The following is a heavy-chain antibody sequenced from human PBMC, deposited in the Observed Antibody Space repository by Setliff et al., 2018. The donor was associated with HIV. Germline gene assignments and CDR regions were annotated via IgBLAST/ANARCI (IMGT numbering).Heavy chain of an antibody. Sequence: PGESLKISCAASGFTFSNYVMTWVRQAPGKGLEWVSAISGLSNVRNYADSVKGRFTISRDNSKNTLFLQVSSLRADDTAVYYCAKGYNADWYFFDYWGQGTLVTVSS. CDR2: ISGLSNVR. CDR3: AKGYNADWYFFDY. J-gene: IGHJ4*02. D-gene: IGHD1-20*01. V-gene: IGHV3-23*01. CDR1: GFTFSNYV.